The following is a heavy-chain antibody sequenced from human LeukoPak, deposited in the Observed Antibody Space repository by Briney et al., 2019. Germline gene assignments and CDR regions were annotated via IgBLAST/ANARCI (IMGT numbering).Heavy chain of an antibody. J-gene: IGHJ6*03. CDR1: GGTFSSYA. D-gene: IGHD2-2*01. Sequence: GASVKVSCKASGGTFSSYAISWVRQAPGQGLEWMGGIIPIFGTAHYAQKFQGRVTITADESTSTAYMELNSLRSEDTAVYYCARDRGFCGSTSCYQDMDVWGKGTTVTISS. CDR3: ARDRGFCGSTSCYQDMDV. V-gene: IGHV1-69*13. CDR2: IIPIFGTA.